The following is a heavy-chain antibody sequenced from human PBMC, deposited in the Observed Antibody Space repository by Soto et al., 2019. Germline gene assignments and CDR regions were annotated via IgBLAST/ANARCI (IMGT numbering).Heavy chain of an antibody. CDR3: AKDHRIYDSSGYNSIFDY. D-gene: IGHD3-22*01. J-gene: IGHJ4*02. CDR2: ISYDGSNK. CDR1: GFTFSSYG. Sequence: QVQLVESGGGVVQPGRSLRLSCAASGFTFSSYGMHWVRQAPGKGLEWVAVISYDGSNKYYADSVKGRFTISRDNSKNTLYRQMNSLRAEDTAVYYCAKDHRIYDSSGYNSIFDYWGQGTLVTVSS. V-gene: IGHV3-30*18.